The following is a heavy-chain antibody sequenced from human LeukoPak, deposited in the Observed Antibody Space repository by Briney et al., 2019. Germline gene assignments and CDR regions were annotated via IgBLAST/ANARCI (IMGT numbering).Heavy chain of an antibody. CDR3: ARDSFLGGGVDWFDP. V-gene: IGHV3-48*03. CDR2: ISSSGSTI. Sequence: RAGGSLRLSCAASGFTFSSYEMNWVRQAPGKGLEWVSYISSSGSTIYYAYSVKGRFTISRDNAKNSLYLQMNSLRAEDTAVYYCARDSFLGGGVDWFDPWGQGTLVTVSS. CDR1: GFTFSSYE. D-gene: IGHD2-8*02. J-gene: IGHJ5*02.